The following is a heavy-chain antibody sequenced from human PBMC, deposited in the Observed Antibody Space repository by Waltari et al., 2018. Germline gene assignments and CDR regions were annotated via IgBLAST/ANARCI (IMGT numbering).Heavy chain of an antibody. Sequence: QVQLQESGPGLVKPSGTLSLICSVSGGSINSSEWWTWVRQPPGKGLEWIGEVYHSGNTHSNPSLKVRVTVSVAQSKNQFSLKLTSVTAADTAVYYCVRRGEGSMVYNDAFDFWGLGTKVTVSS. CDR3: VRRGEGSMVYNDAFDF. V-gene: IGHV4-4*02. CDR2: VYHSGNT. CDR1: GGSINSSEW. J-gene: IGHJ3*01. D-gene: IGHD3-10*01.